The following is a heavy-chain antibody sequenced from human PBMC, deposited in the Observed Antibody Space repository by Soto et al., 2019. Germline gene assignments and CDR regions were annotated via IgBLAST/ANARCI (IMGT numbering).Heavy chain of an antibody. CDR2: IYHSGST. V-gene: IGHV4-4*02. J-gene: IGHJ6*02. D-gene: IGHD5-18*01. Sequence: SETLSLTCAVSGGSISSSNWWSWVRQPPGKGLEWIGEIYHSGSTNYNPSLKSRVTISADKSKNQFSLKLSSVTAADTAVYYCAKEGGYSYGYYYYGMDVWGQGTTVTVSS. CDR1: GGSISSSNW. CDR3: AKEGGYSYGYYYYGMDV.